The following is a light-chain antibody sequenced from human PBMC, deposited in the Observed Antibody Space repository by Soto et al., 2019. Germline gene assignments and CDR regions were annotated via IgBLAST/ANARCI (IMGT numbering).Light chain of an antibody. CDR1: SSVVGGYNY. Sequence: QSVLTQPASVSGSPGQSITISCTGTSSVVGGYNYVSWYQHHPGKAPKLLIYDVSNRPSGVSNRFSGSKSDNTASLTISGLQPEDEADYYCSSFTSSSSYVFGSGTKVTVL. CDR2: DVS. CDR3: SSFTSSSSYV. V-gene: IGLV2-14*03. J-gene: IGLJ1*01.